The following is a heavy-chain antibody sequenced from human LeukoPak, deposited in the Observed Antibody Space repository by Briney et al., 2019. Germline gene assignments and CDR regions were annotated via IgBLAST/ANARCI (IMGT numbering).Heavy chain of an antibody. CDR2: ISRSGSTI. V-gene: IGHV3-48*03. J-gene: IGHJ1*01. Sequence: GGSLRLSCAASGLTFSSHEMNWVRQAPGKGLEWVSYISRSGSTIYYAHSVKGRFTISRDNAKNSLYLQMNSLRAEDTAVYYCARDEYSSGWYNYFQHWGQGTLVTVSS. D-gene: IGHD6-19*01. CDR3: ARDEYSSGWYNYFQH. CDR1: GLTFSSHE.